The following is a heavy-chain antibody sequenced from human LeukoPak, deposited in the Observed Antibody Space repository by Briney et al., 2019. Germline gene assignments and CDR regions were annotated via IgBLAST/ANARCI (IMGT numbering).Heavy chain of an antibody. V-gene: IGHV4-4*07. CDR1: GGSISHYY. CDR3: ARGLEVGAGRALDY. J-gene: IGHJ4*02. Sequence: SETLSLTCTVSGGSISHYYWSWIRQPAGKGLEWVGRIHSTGSTDYNPSLKSRVTMSVDTSKNQFSAKVNSVTAADTAVYYCARGLEVGAGRALDYWGQGTLVTVSS. D-gene: IGHD1-1*01. CDR2: IHSTGST.